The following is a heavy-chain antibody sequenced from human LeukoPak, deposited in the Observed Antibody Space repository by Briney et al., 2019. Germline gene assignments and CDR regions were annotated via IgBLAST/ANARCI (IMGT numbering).Heavy chain of an antibody. Sequence: QAGGSLRLSCAASGFTFGSYSMNWVRHAPGKGLEWVSYIGHTGSITDYADSVKGRFTISRDNAKNSLYLQMNSLRAEDTAVYYCARVSYGDYPADWGQGTLVTVSS. CDR3: ARVSYGDYPAD. V-gene: IGHV3-48*04. CDR1: GFTFGSYS. CDR2: IGHTGSIT. D-gene: IGHD4-17*01. J-gene: IGHJ4*02.